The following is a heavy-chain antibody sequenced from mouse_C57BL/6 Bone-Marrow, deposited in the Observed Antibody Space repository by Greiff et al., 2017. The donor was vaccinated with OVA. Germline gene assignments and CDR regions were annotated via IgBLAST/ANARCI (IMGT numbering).Heavy chain of an antibody. J-gene: IGHJ2*01. Sequence: QVQLQQSGAELARPGASVKMSCKASGYTFTSYTIHWVKQRPGQGLEWIGYIDPTNDYTNYNQKFKGKATLTADKSSSTAYMQLSSPTSEDSAVYYCTRGYYFDYWGQGTTLTVSS. CDR3: TRGYYFDY. V-gene: IGHV1-4*01. CDR1: GYTFTSYT. CDR2: IDPTNDYT.